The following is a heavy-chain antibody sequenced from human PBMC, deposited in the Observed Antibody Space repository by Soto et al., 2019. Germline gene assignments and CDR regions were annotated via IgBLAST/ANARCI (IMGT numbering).Heavy chain of an antibody. CDR3: TPIDSSGWFDY. V-gene: IGHV3-15*01. D-gene: IGHD6-19*01. CDR2: IKSKTDGGTT. CDR1: GFTFSNAW. Sequence: GGSLRLSCAASGFTFSNAWMSWVRQAPGKGLEWVGRIKSKTDGGTTDYAAPVKGSFTISRDDSKNTLYLHMNSLKTEDTSLYYCTPIDSSGWFDYWGQGTLVTVSS. J-gene: IGHJ4*02.